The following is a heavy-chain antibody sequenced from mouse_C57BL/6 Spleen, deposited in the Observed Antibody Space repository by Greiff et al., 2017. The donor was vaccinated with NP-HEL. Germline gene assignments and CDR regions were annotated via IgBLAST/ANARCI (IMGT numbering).Heavy chain of an antibody. D-gene: IGHD2-3*01. CDR3: ARSWDDGYFYYAMDY. CDR2: INPSNGGT. J-gene: IGHJ4*01. Sequence: QVQLQQPGPELVKPGASVKLSCKASGYTFTSYWMHWVKQRPGQGLEWIGNINPSNGGTNYNEKFKSKATLTVDKSSSTAYMQLSSLTSEDSAVYYCARSWDDGYFYYAMDYWGQGTSVTVSS. V-gene: IGHV1-53*01. CDR1: GYTFTSYW.